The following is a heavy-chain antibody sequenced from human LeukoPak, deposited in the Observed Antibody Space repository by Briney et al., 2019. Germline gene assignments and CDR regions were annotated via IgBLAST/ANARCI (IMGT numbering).Heavy chain of an antibody. CDR1: EFTFSTYG. D-gene: IGHD3-9*01. CDR3: ARDRDVARYDILTGFPFDY. Sequence: GGSLRLSCAASEFTFSTYGMNWVRQAPGKGLEWVSYISSSSSTIYYADSVKDRFTISRDNAKNSLYLQMDSLRDEDTAVYYCARDRDVARYDILTGFPFDYWGQGTLVTVSS. J-gene: IGHJ4*02. V-gene: IGHV3-48*02. CDR2: ISSSSSTI.